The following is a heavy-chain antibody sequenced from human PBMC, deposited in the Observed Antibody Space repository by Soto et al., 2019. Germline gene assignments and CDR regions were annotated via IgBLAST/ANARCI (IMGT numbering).Heavy chain of an antibody. CDR3: ARLGSSGWYQGSYFDY. Sequence: QLQQQEPGPGRVKPSETLSLTCIVSGGSLTGNNHYWGWLRQSRGKGLEWIGSILCSGSTNYNPSLKSRVTLSVETSKNQFSLKMSSVTAADTAVYYCARLGSSGWYQGSYFDYWGQGTLVTVSS. CDR2: ILCSGST. D-gene: IGHD6-19*01. CDR1: GGSLTGNNHY. V-gene: IGHV4-39*01. J-gene: IGHJ4*02.